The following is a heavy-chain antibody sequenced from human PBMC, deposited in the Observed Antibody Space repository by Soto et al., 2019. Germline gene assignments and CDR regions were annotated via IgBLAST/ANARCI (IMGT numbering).Heavy chain of an antibody. CDR1: GFTFSSYD. D-gene: IGHD3-22*01. CDR3: ARGSNYYDSSGYRKGFDP. V-gene: IGHV3-13*04. J-gene: IGHJ5*02. CDR2: IGTAGDT. Sequence: GGSLRLSCAASGFTFSSYDMHWVRQATGKGLEWVSTIGTAGDTYYPGSVKGRFTISRENAKNSLYLQMNSLRAGDTAVYYCARGSNYYDSSGYRKGFDPWGQGTLVTVSS.